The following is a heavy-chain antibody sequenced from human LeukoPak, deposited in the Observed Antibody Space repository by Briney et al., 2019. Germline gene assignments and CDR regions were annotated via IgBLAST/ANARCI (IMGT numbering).Heavy chain of an antibody. J-gene: IGHJ4*02. D-gene: IGHD6-19*01. CDR2: ISSSSSYI. Sequence: GGSLRLSCAASGLTFSSYSMNWVRQAPGKGLEWVSSISSSSSYIYYADSVKGRFTISRDNAKNSLYLQMNSLRAEDTAVYYCARDLPSGYSSGWDYYWGQETLVTVSS. CDR1: GLTFSSYS. V-gene: IGHV3-21*01. CDR3: ARDLPSGYSSGWDYY.